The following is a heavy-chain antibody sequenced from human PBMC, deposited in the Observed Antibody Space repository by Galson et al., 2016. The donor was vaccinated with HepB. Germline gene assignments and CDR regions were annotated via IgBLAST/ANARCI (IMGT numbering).Heavy chain of an antibody. CDR2: LWNDGTTK. J-gene: IGHJ6*02. D-gene: IGHD1/OR15-1a*01. Sequence: SLRLSCAASGFTFGTYGMHWVRQAPGKGLEWVAILWNDGTTKHYADSVKGRFTISRDNSQNTLYLQMDSLRAEDTAVYYCARDANWNKIYYYYVMDVWGQGTTVTVSS. CDR3: ARDANWNKIYYYYVMDV. V-gene: IGHV3-33*01. CDR1: GFTFGTYG.